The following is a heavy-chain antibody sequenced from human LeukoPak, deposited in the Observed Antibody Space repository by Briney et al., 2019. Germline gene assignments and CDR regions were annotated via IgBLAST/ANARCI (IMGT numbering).Heavy chain of an antibody. V-gene: IGHV3-23*01. D-gene: IGHD2-15*01. CDR2: ISGSGANT. Sequence: PGGSLRLSCAASGFTFSNYAMSWVRQAPGRGLEWVSTISGSGANTYYADSVKGRFTISRDNSKNTLYLQTNSLRADDTAIYYCAKGRALEVVAAFNYWGQGTVVTASS. CDR1: GFTFSNYA. J-gene: IGHJ4*02. CDR3: AKGRALEVVAAFNY.